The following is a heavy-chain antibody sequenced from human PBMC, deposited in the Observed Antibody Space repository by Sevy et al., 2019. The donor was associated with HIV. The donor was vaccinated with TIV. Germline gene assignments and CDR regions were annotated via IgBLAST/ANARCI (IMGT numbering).Heavy chain of an antibody. D-gene: IGHD2-15*01. V-gene: IGHV3-23*01. CDR3: AKENGVVAARVSNWFDP. J-gene: IGHJ5*02. Sequence: GGSLRLSCAASGFTFSSYAMSWVRQAPGKGLEWVSAISGSGGSTYYADSVKGRFTISRDNSKNTLYLQMNSLRAEDTAEYYCAKENGVVAARVSNWFDPWGQGTLVTVSS. CDR1: GFTFSSYA. CDR2: ISGSGGST.